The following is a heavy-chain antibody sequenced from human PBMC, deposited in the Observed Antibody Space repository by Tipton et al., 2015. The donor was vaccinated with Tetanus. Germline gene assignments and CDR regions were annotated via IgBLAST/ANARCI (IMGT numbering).Heavy chain of an antibody. Sequence: TLSLTCSFFGGSSSNYYWSWIRQPPGKGLEWIGEISHSGSTSYNVSLKSRVSISADRPKNQFSLRLSSVTAADTATYYCARGRGTYFFDSGGYYPKYYIDSWGQGTRVTVSS. D-gene: IGHD3-22*01. V-gene: IGHV4-34*01. CDR3: ARGRGTYFFDSGGYYPKYYIDS. CDR1: GGSSSNYY. J-gene: IGHJ4*02. CDR2: ISHSGST.